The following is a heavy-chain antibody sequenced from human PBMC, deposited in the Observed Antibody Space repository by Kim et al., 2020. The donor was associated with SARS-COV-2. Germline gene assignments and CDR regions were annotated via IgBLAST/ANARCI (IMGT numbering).Heavy chain of an antibody. V-gene: IGHV3-20*01. J-gene: IGHJ6*02. CDR3: ARDLGPYYYYYYGMDV. CDR2: INWNGGST. Sequence: GGSLRLSCAASGFTFDDYGMSWVRQAPGKGLEWVSGINWNGGSTGYADSVKGRFTISRDNAKNSLYLQMNSLRAEDTALYHCARDLGPYYYYYYGMDVWGQGTTVTVSS. CDR1: GFTFDDYG.